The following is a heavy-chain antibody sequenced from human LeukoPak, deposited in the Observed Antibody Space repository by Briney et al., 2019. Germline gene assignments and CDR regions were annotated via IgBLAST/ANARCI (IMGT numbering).Heavy chain of an antibody. V-gene: IGHV3-66*01. J-gene: IGHJ4*02. CDR1: GFTFSDYY. Sequence: GGSLRLSCAASGFTFSDYYMSWVRQAPGKGLEWVSVIYSGGSTYYADSVKGRFTISRDNSKNTLYLQMNSLRAEDTAVYYCARERRSIVGATDLDYWGQGTLVTVSS. D-gene: IGHD1-26*01. CDR2: IYSGGST. CDR3: ARERRSIVGATDLDY.